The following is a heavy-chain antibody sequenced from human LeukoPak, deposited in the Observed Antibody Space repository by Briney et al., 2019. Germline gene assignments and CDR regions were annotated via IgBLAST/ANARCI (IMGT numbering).Heavy chain of an antibody. D-gene: IGHD2-2*01. J-gene: IGHJ4*02. Sequence: SETLSLTCTVSGGSISSSSYYLGWIRQPPGKGLEWIGSIYYSGSTYYNPSLKSRVTISGDTSKNQFSLKLSSVTAADTAVYYCARTPLYCSSTSCYHFDYWGQGTLVTVSS. CDR3: ARTPLYCSSTSCYHFDY. CDR1: GGSISSSSYY. CDR2: IYYSGST. V-gene: IGHV4-39*01.